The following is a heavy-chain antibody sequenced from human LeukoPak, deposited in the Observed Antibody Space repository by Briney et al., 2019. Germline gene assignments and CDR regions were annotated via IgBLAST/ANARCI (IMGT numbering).Heavy chain of an antibody. V-gene: IGHV1-2*06. J-gene: IGHJ3*02. CDR3: ASITVTTSDAFDI. CDR1: GYTFTGYY. D-gene: IGHD4-17*01. CDR2: INPNSGGT. Sequence: ASVKVSCKASGYTFTGYYMHWVRQAPGQGLEWMGRINPNSGGTNYAQKFQGRVTMTRDTSISTAYMELSRLRSDDTAVYYCASITVTTSDAFDIWGQGTMVIVSS.